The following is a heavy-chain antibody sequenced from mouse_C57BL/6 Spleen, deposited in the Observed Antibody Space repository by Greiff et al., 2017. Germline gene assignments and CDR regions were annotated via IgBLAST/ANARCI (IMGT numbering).Heavy chain of an antibody. V-gene: IGHV3-6*01. CDR2: ISYDGSN. Sequence: EVKLQESGPGLVKPSQSLSLTCSVTGYSITSGYYWNWIRQFPGNKLEWMGYISYDGSNNYNPSLKNRISITRDTSKNQFFLKLNSVTTEDTATYYCARGGYDKGVDYWGQGTTLTVSS. D-gene: IGHD2-2*01. CDR3: ARGGYDKGVDY. J-gene: IGHJ2*01. CDR1: GYSITSGYY.